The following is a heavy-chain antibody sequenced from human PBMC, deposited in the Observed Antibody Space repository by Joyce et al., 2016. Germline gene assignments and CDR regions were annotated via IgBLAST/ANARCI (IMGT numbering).Heavy chain of an antibody. V-gene: IGHV4-34*01. Sequence: QVQLQQWGAGLLKPSETLSLTCAVSGGPFRGFFWTWVRQAPGKGLEWSGDINKSEVTNYNPSLKTRVTFSVDTSKNQFSLKLTSLSAADTAVYYCARSQWLAPLMYWGQGTPVTVSS. D-gene: IGHD6-19*01. J-gene: IGHJ4*02. CDR2: INKSEVT. CDR3: ARSQWLAPLMY. CDR1: GGPFRGFF.